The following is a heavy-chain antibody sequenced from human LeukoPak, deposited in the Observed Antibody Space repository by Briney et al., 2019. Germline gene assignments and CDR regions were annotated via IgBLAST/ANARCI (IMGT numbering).Heavy chain of an antibody. Sequence: GGSLRLSSAAPGFTFSSYVLHSVCQAPGKGLEWVAVISYDGSNKYYADTVKGPFSTSRDNSKNTLSMQMNSLRAEDTAVYYCAKGARITIFGVVSGYGVEVSGQGATVTVSS. J-gene: IGHJ6*02. CDR3: AKGARITIFGVVSGYGVEV. D-gene: IGHD3-3*01. V-gene: IGHV3-30*18. CDR1: GFTFSSYV. CDR2: ISYDGSNK.